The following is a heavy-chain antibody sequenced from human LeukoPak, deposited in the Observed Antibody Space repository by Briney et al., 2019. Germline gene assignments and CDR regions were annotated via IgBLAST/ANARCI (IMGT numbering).Heavy chain of an antibody. CDR3: ARGYSYGYGSLYYYMDV. J-gene: IGHJ6*03. CDR1: GGSFSGYY. Sequence: SETLSLTCAVYGGSFSGYYWSWIRQPPGKGLEWIGEINHSGSTNYNPSLKSRVTISVDTSKNQFPLKLSSVTAADTAVYYCARGYSYGYGSLYYYMDVWGKGTTVTISS. CDR2: INHSGST. D-gene: IGHD5-18*01. V-gene: IGHV4-34*01.